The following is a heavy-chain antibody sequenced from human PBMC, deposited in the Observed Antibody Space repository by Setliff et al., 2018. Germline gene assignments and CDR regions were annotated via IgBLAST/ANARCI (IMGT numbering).Heavy chain of an antibody. CDR1: GASFGSGTYY. Sequence: SETLSLTCTVSGASFGSGTYYWSWIRQSPGKGLEWIGNINYSGTTNYMSSLKSRVTISIDTPKNHFSLRLSSVTAADTAVYYCARDTRVRDSSSVPSDTFDIWGRGTKVTVSS. CDR3: ARDTRVRDSSSVPSDTFDI. V-gene: IGHV4-61*03. D-gene: IGHD2-15*01. J-gene: IGHJ3*02. CDR2: INYSGTT.